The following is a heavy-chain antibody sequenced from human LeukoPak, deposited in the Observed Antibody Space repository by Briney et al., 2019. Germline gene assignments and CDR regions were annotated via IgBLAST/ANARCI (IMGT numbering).Heavy chain of an antibody. Sequence: PTGGSLRLSCAVSGFTFNNNAMSWVRQAPGKGLEWVSTTSGSGGGTYYADSVKGRFTISRDNSKNTEYLQMNSLRAEDTAVYYCAKDHFLGWGQGTLVTVSS. D-gene: IGHD3-3*02. CDR2: TSGSGGGT. CDR1: GFTFNNNA. V-gene: IGHV3-23*01. J-gene: IGHJ4*02. CDR3: AKDHFLG.